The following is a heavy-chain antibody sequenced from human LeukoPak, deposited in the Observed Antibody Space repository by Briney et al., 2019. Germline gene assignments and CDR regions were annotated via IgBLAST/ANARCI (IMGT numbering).Heavy chain of an antibody. CDR2: LKSDGSNT. Sequence: GGSLRLSCAASGFSFSNYWIHWVRQPPGKGLVWVSHLKSDGSNTRYADSVKGRFTISRDNARNTLYLQMNSLRVEDTAVYYCARAFRSFGEIFDYWGQGTLVTVSS. D-gene: IGHD3-10*01. CDR3: ARAFRSFGEIFDY. CDR1: GFSFSNYW. V-gene: IGHV3-74*01. J-gene: IGHJ4*02.